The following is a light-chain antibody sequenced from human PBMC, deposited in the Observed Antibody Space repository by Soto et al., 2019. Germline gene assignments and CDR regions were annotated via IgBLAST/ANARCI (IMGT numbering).Light chain of an antibody. V-gene: IGLV2-14*01. Sequence: QSALTQPASVSGSPGQSITLLCTGTSSDFGMYNSVPWYQQHPGKAPKLMIHDVTNRPSGVSSRFSGSRSGNTASLTISGLQAEDEADYYCSSFTSSSSYVFGPGTKVTVL. CDR1: SSDFGMYNS. J-gene: IGLJ1*01. CDR3: SSFTSSSSYV. CDR2: DVT.